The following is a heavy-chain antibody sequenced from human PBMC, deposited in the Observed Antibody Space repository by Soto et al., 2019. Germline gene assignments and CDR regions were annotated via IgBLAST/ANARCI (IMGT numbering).Heavy chain of an antibody. CDR1: GYTFINYG. J-gene: IGHJ5*02. CDR3: ARGVGSGTYYNQYNWFDP. CDR2: INTYSGNT. D-gene: IGHD3-10*01. Sequence: QVQLVQSGAEVKKPGASVKVSCKASGYTFINYGISSVRQAPGQGLEWMGWINTYSGNTNHAQKLQGRVTMTTDTSTSTAYMELRSLRSDDTAVYYCARGVGSGTYYNQYNWFDPWGQGTLVTVSS. V-gene: IGHV1-18*01.